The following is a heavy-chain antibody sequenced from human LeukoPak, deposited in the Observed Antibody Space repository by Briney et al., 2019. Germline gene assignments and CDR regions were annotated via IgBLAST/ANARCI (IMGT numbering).Heavy chain of an antibody. Sequence: PGGSLRLSCAASGFTFSSYAMSWVRQAPGKGLEWVSSISSSSSYIYYADSVKGRFTISRDNAKNSLYLQMNSLRAEDTAVYYCARGDMAHAFDIWGQGTMVTVSS. J-gene: IGHJ3*02. V-gene: IGHV3-21*01. CDR2: ISSSSSYI. CDR3: ARGDMAHAFDI. D-gene: IGHD5-24*01. CDR1: GFTFSSYA.